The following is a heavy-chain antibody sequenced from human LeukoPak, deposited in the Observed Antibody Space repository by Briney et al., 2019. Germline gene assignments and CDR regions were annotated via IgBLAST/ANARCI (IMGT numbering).Heavy chain of an antibody. CDR2: IIPIFGTA. J-gene: IGHJ6*03. D-gene: IGHD3-9*01. CDR1: GGTFSSYA. CDR3: ARAFEQDVPKYYYYYYYMDV. Sequence: SVKVSCKASGGTFSSYAISWVRQAPGQGLEWMGGIIPIFGTANYAQKFQGRVTITADESTSTAYMELSSLRSEDTAVYYCARAFEQDVPKYYYYYYYMDVWGKGATVTVSS. V-gene: IGHV1-69*13.